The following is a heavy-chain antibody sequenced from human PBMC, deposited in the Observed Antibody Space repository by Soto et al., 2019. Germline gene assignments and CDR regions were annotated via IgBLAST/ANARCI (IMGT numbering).Heavy chain of an antibody. CDR3: ARKLVRRFDY. V-gene: IGHV4-34*01. D-gene: IGHD3-10*01. CDR2: INHSGST. CDR1: GGSFSGYY. Sequence: QVQLQQWGAGLLKPSETLSLTCAVYGGSFSGYYWSWIRQPPGKGLEWIGEINHSGSTNYNPSLKSRVTISVDTSKNQFSLKLSSVTAADTALYYCARKLVRRFDYWGQGTLVTVSS. J-gene: IGHJ4*02.